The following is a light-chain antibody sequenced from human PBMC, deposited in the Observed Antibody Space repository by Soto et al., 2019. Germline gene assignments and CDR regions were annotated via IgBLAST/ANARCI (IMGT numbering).Light chain of an antibody. V-gene: IGKV1-5*03. CDR2: KAS. Sequence: DIQMTQSPATLAASVGDRVSITCRASQSIDTWLAWYQQKAGKAPNLLIYKASRLESGVPSRFRGSGSGTEFTLTISSLQPEAFGSYYCQEYRNDYGTFGQGTKVEMK. CDR1: QSIDTW. CDR3: QEYRNDYGT. J-gene: IGKJ1*01.